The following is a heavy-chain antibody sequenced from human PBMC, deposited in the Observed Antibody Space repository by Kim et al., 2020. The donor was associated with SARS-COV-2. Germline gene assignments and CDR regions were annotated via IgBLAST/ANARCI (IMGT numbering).Heavy chain of an antibody. CDR1: GFTFSTCA. V-gene: IGHV3-30*04. J-gene: IGHJ4*02. D-gene: IGHD2-8*02. Sequence: GGSLRLSCAASGFTFSTCAMHWVRQAPGKGLEWVAVISYDGTNKYYADSVKGRFTISRDNSKNTLFLQMNSLRAEDTAVYYCATDGTGGSFDYWGQGTLVTVSS. CDR3: ATDGTGGSFDY. CDR2: ISYDGTNK.